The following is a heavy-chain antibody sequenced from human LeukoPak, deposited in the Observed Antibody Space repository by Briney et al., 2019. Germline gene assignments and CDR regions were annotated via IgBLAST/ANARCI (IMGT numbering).Heavy chain of an antibody. CDR3: ARGRYYDNSVYYYFDY. Sequence: GGSLRLSRAASGFTFSSYAMSWVRQAPGMGLAWVSAISGSGGSTYYADSVKGRFTISRDTSKNTLYLQMNSLRAEDTAVYYCARGRYYDNSVYYYFDYWGQGTLVTVSP. J-gene: IGHJ4*02. V-gene: IGHV3-23*01. D-gene: IGHD3-22*01. CDR1: GFTFSSYA. CDR2: ISGSGGST.